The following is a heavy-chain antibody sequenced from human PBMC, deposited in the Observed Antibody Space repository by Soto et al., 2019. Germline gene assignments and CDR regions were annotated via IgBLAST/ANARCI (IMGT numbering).Heavy chain of an antibody. V-gene: IGHV3-23*01. J-gene: IGHJ6*02. CDR2: ISGSGGST. CDR3: ARDMYSSSWYFYYYSMDV. D-gene: IGHD6-13*01. Sequence: EVQLLESGGGLVQPGGSLRVSCAASGFTFSSYAMSWVRQAPGKGLEWVSAISGSGGSTYYADSVKGRFTNSRDNSKNTLYLQMNSLRAEDTAVYYCARDMYSSSWYFYYYSMDVWGQGTTVTVSS. CDR1: GFTFSSYA.